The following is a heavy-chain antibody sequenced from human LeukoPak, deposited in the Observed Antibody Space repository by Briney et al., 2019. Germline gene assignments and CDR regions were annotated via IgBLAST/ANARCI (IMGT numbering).Heavy chain of an antibody. CDR3: ASGGIYYGAAFDF. V-gene: IGHV3-30*02. CDR1: GFTFSSYG. J-gene: IGHJ4*02. D-gene: IGHD1-26*01. CDR2: IRYDGSNK. Sequence: GGSLRLSCAASGFTFSSYGMHWVRQAPGKGLEWVAFIRYDGSNKYYADSVKGRFTISRDNAKNSLYLQMNSLRAEDTALYYCASGGIYYGAAFDFWGQGTLVTVSS.